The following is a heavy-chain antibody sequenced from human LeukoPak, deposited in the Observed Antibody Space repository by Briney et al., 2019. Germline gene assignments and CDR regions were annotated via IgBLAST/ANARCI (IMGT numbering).Heavy chain of an antibody. J-gene: IGHJ4*02. CDR2: ISASGGST. D-gene: IGHD3-10*01. V-gene: IGHV3-23*01. CDR1: GFTFSSSA. Sequence: GGSLRLSCAASGFTFSSSAMSWVRQVPGKGLEWVSGISASGGSTNYADSVRGRFTISRDNSKNTLYVQMNSLRTEDSALYYCVVDLSGGADYWGQGTLVTVSS. CDR3: VVDLSGGADY.